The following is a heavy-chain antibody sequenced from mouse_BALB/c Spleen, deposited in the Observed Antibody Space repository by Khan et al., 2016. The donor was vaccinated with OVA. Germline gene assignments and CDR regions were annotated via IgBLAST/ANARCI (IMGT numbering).Heavy chain of an antibody. V-gene: IGHV5-6-4*01. CDR3: TVDRNYYGSSFYFDY. CDR2: ITRGGSYT. Sequence: EVELVESGGGLVKPGGSLRLSCEASGFTFSSYSMSWVRQTPEQRLEWVATITRGGSYTYYPDSLQGRFTITEDKATNTLYLQMSSLKSEDTAIYYSTVDRNYYGSSFYFDYWGQGTTLTVSS. D-gene: IGHD1-1*01. J-gene: IGHJ2*01. CDR1: GFTFSSYS.